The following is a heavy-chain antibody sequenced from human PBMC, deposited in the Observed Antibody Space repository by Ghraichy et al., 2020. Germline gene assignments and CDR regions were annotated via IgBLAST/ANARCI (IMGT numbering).Heavy chain of an antibody. CDR1: GGSIRTNNW. V-gene: IGHV4-4*02. CDR2: IIYTGTT. Sequence: SETLSLTCAVSGGSIRTNNWWSWVRQSPGKGLEWIGEIIYTGTTFYNPSLRSRVTISVDESENQFALRLSSVTAADTAIYYCARDSDYGGNFRGAYWGQGILVTVSS. J-gene: IGHJ4*02. CDR3: ARDSDYGGNFRGAY. D-gene: IGHD4-23*01.